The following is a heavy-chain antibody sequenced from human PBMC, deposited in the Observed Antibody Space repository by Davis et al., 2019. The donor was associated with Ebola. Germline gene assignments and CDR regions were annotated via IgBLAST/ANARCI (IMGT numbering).Heavy chain of an antibody. CDR2: INSDGSST. CDR3: AKEKTGTILY. J-gene: IGHJ4*02. V-gene: IGHV3-74*01. Sequence: GESLKISCAASGFTFSNYWMHWVRQAPGKGLVWVSRINSDGSSTSYADSVKGRFTISRDNAKNMLYLQMNSLRAEDTAVYYCAKEKTGTILYWGQGTLVTVSS. CDR1: GFTFSNYW. D-gene: IGHD1-7*01.